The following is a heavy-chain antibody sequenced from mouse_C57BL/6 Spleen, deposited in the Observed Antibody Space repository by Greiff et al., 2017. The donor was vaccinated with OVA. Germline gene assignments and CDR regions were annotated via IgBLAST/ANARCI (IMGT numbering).Heavy chain of an antibody. CDR2: IYPGDGDT. Sequence: QVQLQQSGAELVKPGASVKISCKASGYAFSSYWMNWVKQRPGKGLEWIGQIYPGDGDTNYNGKFKGKATLTADKSSSTAYMQLSSPTSEDSAVYFCARRGDGNSYYYAMDYWGQGTSVTVSS. V-gene: IGHV1-80*01. CDR1: GYAFSSYW. J-gene: IGHJ4*01. D-gene: IGHD2-1*01. CDR3: ARRGDGNSYYYAMDY.